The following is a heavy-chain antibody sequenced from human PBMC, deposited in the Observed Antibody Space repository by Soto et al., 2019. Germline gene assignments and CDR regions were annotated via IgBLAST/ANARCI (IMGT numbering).Heavy chain of an antibody. CDR1: GFTFSSYE. J-gene: IGHJ4*02. Sequence: PGGSLRLSCAVSGFTFSSYEMNWVRQAPGKGLEWVSYISSSGSTIYYADCVKGRFTISRDNAKNSLYLQMNSLRAEDTAVYYCARARSRPAYFDYWGQGTLVAVSS. D-gene: IGHD2-15*01. CDR2: ISSSGSTI. CDR3: ARARSRPAYFDY. V-gene: IGHV3-48*03.